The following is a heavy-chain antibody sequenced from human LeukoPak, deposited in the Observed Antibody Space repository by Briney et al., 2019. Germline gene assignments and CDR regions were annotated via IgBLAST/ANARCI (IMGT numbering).Heavy chain of an antibody. J-gene: IGHJ3*02. CDR3: ARAFQNYYDSSGYGAFDI. CDR1: GGTFSSYA. V-gene: IGHV1-69*01. D-gene: IGHD3-22*01. CDR2: IIPILGTA. Sequence: SLKVSCKASGGTFSSYAISWVRQAPGQGLEWMGGIIPILGTANYAQKLRGTVALTPDASTSTAYMWQCRLRYENTRVYYTARAFQNYYDSSGYGAFDIWGQGTMVTASS.